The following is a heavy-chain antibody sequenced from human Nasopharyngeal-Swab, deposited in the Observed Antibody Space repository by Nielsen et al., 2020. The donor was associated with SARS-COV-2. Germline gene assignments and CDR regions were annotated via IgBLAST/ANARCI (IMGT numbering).Heavy chain of an antibody. J-gene: IGHJ3*02. V-gene: IGHV3-33*01. CDR3: ARVFYDSSGPMGAFDI. Sequence: GESLKISCAASGFNFSSYCMRWVRQAPGKGLEWVAVIWYDGSNKYYADSVKGRFTISRDNSKNTLYLQMNSLRAEDTAVYYCARVFYDSSGPMGAFDIWGQGTMVTVSS. CDR2: IWYDGSNK. CDR1: GFNFSSYC. D-gene: IGHD3-22*01.